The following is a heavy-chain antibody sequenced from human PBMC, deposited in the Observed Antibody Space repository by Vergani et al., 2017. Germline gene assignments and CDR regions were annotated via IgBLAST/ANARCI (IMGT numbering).Heavy chain of an antibody. V-gene: IGHV3-23*01. CDR3: AKDLLVLYYEILTGPVDDAFDI. Sequence: EVQLLESGGGLVQPGGSLRLSCAASGFTFSSYAMSWVRQAPGKGLEWVSAISGSGGSTYYADSVKGRFTISRDNSKNTLYLQMNSLRAEDTAVYYCAKDLLVLYYEILTGPVDDAFDIWGQGTMVTVSS. CDR1: GFTFSSYA. D-gene: IGHD3-9*01. J-gene: IGHJ3*02. CDR2: ISGSGGST.